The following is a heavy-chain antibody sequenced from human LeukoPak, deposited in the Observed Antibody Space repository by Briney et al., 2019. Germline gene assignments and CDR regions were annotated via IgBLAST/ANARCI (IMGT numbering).Heavy chain of an antibody. CDR3: ARDRVQIWSYVGTFDS. CDR1: GFTFSSYT. D-gene: IGHD5-18*01. V-gene: IGHV3-30-3*01. J-gene: IGHJ4*02. Sequence: PGGSLRLSCAASGFTFSSYTMHWIRQAPGKGLEWVALVSYDGTKINYADSVKGRFTMSRDISKNTLYLQMSSLKPEDTAVYYCARDRVQIWSYVGTFDSWGQGTLVTVSS. CDR2: VSYDGTKI.